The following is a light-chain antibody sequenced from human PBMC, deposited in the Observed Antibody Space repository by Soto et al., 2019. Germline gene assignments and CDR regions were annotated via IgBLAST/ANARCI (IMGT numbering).Light chain of an antibody. CDR2: EAS. Sequence: DIQMTQSPSSLSASVGDRVTITCQASQDIRNYLNWYQQKPGKAPKLLIYEASNLEIGVPSRFSGSGSGRTFTFSISSLQPEDIATYYCQQCDDFITFGGGTRMEIK. J-gene: IGKJ4*01. CDR1: QDIRNY. CDR3: QQCDDFIT. V-gene: IGKV1-33*01.